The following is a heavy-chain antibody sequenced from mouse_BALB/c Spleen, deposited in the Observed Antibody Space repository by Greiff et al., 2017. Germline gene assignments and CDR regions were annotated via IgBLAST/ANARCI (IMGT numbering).Heavy chain of an antibody. Sequence: EVMLVESGGGLVQPGGSLKLSCAASGFTFSSYTMSWVRQTPEKRLEWVAYISNGGGSTYYPDTVKGRFTISRDNAKNTLYLQMSSLKSEDTAMYYCARHITTATGFAYWGQGTLVTVSA. D-gene: IGHD1-2*01. CDR1: GFTFSSYT. V-gene: IGHV5-12-2*01. CDR2: ISNGGGST. CDR3: ARHITTATGFAY. J-gene: IGHJ3*01.